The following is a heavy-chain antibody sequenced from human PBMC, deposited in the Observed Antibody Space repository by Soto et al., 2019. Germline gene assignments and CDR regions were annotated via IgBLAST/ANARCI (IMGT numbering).Heavy chain of an antibody. CDR2: IWYDGSKK. CDR3: ARDRSMTLDY. V-gene: IGHV3-33*01. J-gene: IGHJ4*02. Sequence: QVQLVESGGGVVQPGRSLRLSCAASGFTFSTYDMQWVRQAPGKGLEWVAGIWYDGSKKYYADSVKGRFTISRDNSKNTLYLQMNSLRVEDTAVYYGARDRSMTLDYWGQGTLVTVSS. CDR1: GFTFSTYD. D-gene: IGHD2-8*01.